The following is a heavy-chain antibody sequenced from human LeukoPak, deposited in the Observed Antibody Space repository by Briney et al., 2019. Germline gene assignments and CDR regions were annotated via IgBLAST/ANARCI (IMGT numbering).Heavy chain of an antibody. J-gene: IGHJ4*02. CDR2: IYYSGST. V-gene: IGHV4-59*08. CDR3: ARQGGSYSDFDY. Sequence: SETLSLTCTVSGGSISSYYWSWIRQPPGKGLEWIGYIYYSGSTNHNPSLKSRVTISVDTSKNQFSLKLSSVTAADTAVYYCARQGGSYSDFDYWGQGTLVTVSS. D-gene: IGHD1-26*01. CDR1: GGSISSYY.